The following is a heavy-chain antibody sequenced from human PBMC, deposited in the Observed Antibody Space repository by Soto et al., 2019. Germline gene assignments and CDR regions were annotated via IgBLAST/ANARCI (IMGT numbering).Heavy chain of an antibody. D-gene: IGHD1-1*01. J-gene: IGHJ4*02. CDR3: VRDDDSDTYHIDY. V-gene: IGHV3-48*01. Sequence: GGSLRLSCGASGFTFSSYSMNWVRQAPGKGLEWISHISASSRTLFYADSVKGRFTISRDNAKNSLYLQMNSLRAEDTALYYCVRDDDSDTYHIDYSAQGTLVPVSS. CDR1: GFTFSSYS. CDR2: ISASSRTL.